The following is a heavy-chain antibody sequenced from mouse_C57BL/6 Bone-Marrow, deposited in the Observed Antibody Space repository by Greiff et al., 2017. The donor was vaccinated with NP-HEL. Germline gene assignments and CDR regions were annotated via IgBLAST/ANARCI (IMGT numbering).Heavy chain of an antibody. CDR1: GYSITSGYY. J-gene: IGHJ2*01. Sequence: EVQLVESGPGLVKPSQSLSLTCSVTGYSITSGYYWNWIRQLPGNKLEWMGYISYDGRNNYNPSLKNRISITLYTSKNQFFLTLNSVTTDDTATYYCARGGVYYGSSYFDYWGQGTTLTVSS. CDR3: ARGGVYYGSSYFDY. V-gene: IGHV3-6*01. D-gene: IGHD1-1*01. CDR2: ISYDGRN.